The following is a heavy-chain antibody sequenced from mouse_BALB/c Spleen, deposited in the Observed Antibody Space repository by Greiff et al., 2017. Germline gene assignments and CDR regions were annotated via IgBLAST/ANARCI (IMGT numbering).Heavy chain of an antibody. CDR3: TRELTGTGGFAY. D-gene: IGHD4-1*01. Sequence: QVQLQQSGAELVRPGASVTLSCKASGYTFTDYEMHWVKQTPVHGLEWIGAIDPETGGTAYNQKFKGKATLTADKSSSTAYMELRSLTSEDSAVYYCTRELTGTGGFAYWGQGTLVTVSA. CDR2: IDPETGGT. V-gene: IGHV1-15*01. J-gene: IGHJ3*01. CDR1: GYTFTDYE.